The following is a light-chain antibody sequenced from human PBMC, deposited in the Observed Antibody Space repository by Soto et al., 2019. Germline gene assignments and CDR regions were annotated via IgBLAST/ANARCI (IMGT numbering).Light chain of an antibody. Sequence: DIQMTQSPSTLSASVGDRVTITCRASRSISNWLAWYQQKPGKAPKLLIYDASSLESGVPSRFSGSGSGTEFTLTISRLEPEDFAVYYCQQRGNWPPTWTFGQGTKVDIK. CDR1: RSISNW. CDR2: DAS. J-gene: IGKJ1*01. V-gene: IGKV1-5*01. CDR3: QQRGNWPPTWT.